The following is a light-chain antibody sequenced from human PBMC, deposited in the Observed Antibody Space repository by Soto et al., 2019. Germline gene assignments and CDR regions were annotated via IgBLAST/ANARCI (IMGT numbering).Light chain of an antibody. Sequence: VLTQSPATLCLSPVERVTLSCRASQSVRSNLAWYQQKPGQAPRLLIYGASSRATGIPDRFSGSGSGTDFTLTISRLEPEDFAVYYCQQYGSSLWTFGQGTKVDIK. CDR1: QSVRSN. V-gene: IGKV3-20*01. CDR2: GAS. J-gene: IGKJ1*01. CDR3: QQYGSSLWT.